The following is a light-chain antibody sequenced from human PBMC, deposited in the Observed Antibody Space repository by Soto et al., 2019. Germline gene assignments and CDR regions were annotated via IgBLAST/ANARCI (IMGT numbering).Light chain of an antibody. V-gene: IGKV1-33*01. CDR2: DAS. Sequence: DIQMTQSPSSLSASVGERVTITCRANADISTYLNWSQQKPGRAPKLLIYDASTLETWGPSRFSGSGSGTHFTCTISRRQPEDVGTYYCQQYESLRLHTFGPGTKL. CDR3: QQYESLRLHT. J-gene: IGKJ2*01. CDR1: ADISTY.